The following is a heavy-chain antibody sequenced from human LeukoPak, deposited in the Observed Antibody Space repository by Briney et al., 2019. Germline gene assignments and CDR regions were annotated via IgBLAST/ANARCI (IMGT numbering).Heavy chain of an antibody. CDR1: NGSIISYY. CDR2: IYYSGST. D-gene: IGHD3-10*01. J-gene: IGHJ5*02. V-gene: IGHV4-59*05. Sequence: SSETLSLTCTVSNGSIISYYWSWIRQPPGKGLEWIGSIYYSGSTYYNPSLKSRVTISVDTSKNQFSLKLSSVTAADTAVYYCAREFGVNWFDPWGQGTLVTVSS. CDR3: AREFGVNWFDP.